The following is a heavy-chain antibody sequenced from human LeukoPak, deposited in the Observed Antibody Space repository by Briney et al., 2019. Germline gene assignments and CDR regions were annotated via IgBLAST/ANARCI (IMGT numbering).Heavy chain of an antibody. J-gene: IGHJ4*02. Sequence: GGSLRLSCAASGFTFSSYGMHWVRQAPGKGLEWVAFIRYDGSNKYYADSVKGRFTISRDNSKNTLYLQMNSLRAEDTAVYYCARDPDSSGYYYGDYWGQGTLVTVSS. V-gene: IGHV3-30*02. CDR1: GFTFSSYG. D-gene: IGHD3-22*01. CDR3: ARDPDSSGYYYGDY. CDR2: IRYDGSNK.